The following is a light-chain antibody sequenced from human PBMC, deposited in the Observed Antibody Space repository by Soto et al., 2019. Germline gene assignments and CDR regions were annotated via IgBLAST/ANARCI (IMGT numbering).Light chain of an antibody. CDR1: SSNIGNNY. Sequence: QSALTQPPSVSAAPGQKVTISCSGSSSNIGNNYVSWYQQLPGTAPKLLIYDNNKRPSGIPDRFSGSKSGTSTTLGITGLQTGFESNYYCTTGVYTLCLRVVGAGT. CDR2: DNN. CDR3: TTGVYTLCLRV. V-gene: IGLV1-51*01. J-gene: IGLJ2*01.